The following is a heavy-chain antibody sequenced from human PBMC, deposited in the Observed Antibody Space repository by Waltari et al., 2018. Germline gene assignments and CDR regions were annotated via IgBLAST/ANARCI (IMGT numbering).Heavy chain of an antibody. D-gene: IGHD3-3*01. CDR1: GGSISRYY. CDR3: ARDGAYYDFWSGYYTHAFDI. Sequence: QVQLQESGPGLVKPSETLSLTFTVAGGSISRYYWSWIRQPPGTGLECIGYIYYSGSTNYNPSLKSRVTISVDTSNNQFSLNLSSVTAADTAVYYCARDGAYYDFWSGYYTHAFDIWGQGTMVTVSS. J-gene: IGHJ3*02. CDR2: IYYSGST. V-gene: IGHV4-59*01.